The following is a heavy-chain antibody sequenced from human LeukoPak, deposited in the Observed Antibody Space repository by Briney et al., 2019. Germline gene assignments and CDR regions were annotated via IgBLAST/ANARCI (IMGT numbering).Heavy chain of an antibody. J-gene: IGHJ6*03. CDR1: GFTFSSYA. Sequence: GGSLRLSCAASGFTFSSYAMHWVRQAPGKGLEWVAVISYDGSNKYYADSVKGRFTISRDNSKNTLYLQMNSLRAEDTAVYYCASGSNYVGYMDVWGKGTTVTVSS. CDR3: ASGSNYVGYMDV. V-gene: IGHV3-30*01. CDR2: ISYDGSNK. D-gene: IGHD4-11*01.